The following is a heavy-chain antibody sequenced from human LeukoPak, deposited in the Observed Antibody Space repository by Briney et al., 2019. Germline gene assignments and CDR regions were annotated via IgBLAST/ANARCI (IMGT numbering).Heavy chain of an antibody. CDR3: ARGEDSSSYLNFDY. Sequence: SETLSLTCTVSGGSINYYYWTWIRQPAGKGLEWIGRIYSSGSTNYNPSLKSRVTISVDTSKNQFSLKLSSVTAADTAVYYCARGEDSSSYLNFDYWGQGTLVTVSS. D-gene: IGHD6-13*01. CDR2: IYSSGST. CDR1: GGSINYYY. V-gene: IGHV4-4*07. J-gene: IGHJ4*02.